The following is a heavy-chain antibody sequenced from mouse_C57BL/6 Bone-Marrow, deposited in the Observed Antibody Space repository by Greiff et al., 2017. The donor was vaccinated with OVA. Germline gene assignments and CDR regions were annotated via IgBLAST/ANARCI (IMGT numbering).Heavy chain of an antibody. Sequence: VQLQQPGAELVRPGSSVKLSCKASGYTFTSYWMHWVKQRPIQGLEWIGNIDPSDSETNYNQKFKDKATLTGDKSSSTAYMQLSSLTSEDSAVYYCARSYYYGSSYAMDYWGQGTSVTVSS. J-gene: IGHJ4*01. D-gene: IGHD1-1*01. V-gene: IGHV1-52*01. CDR1: GYTFTSYW. CDR2: IDPSDSET. CDR3: ARSYYYGSSYAMDY.